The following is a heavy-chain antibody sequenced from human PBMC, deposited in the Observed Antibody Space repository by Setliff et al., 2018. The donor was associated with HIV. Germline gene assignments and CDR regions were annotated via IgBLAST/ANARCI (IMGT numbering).Heavy chain of an antibody. CDR3: ARDGYSSSWYVISGSFDY. J-gene: IGHJ4*02. Sequence: SSETLSLTCIVSGGSISSSSYYWGWIRQPPGKGPEWIGTVYYSGSTYYNPSLKSRVTISVDTSENQFSLKLSSVTAADTAVYYCARDGYSSSWYVISGSFDYWGQGILVTVSS. CDR2: VYYSGST. V-gene: IGHV4-39*07. D-gene: IGHD6-13*01. CDR1: GGSISSSSYY.